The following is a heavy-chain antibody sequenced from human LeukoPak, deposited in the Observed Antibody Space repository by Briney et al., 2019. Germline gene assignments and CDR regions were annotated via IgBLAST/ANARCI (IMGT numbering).Heavy chain of an antibody. CDR3: ARDTHYYDSSGYVRGLDY. D-gene: IGHD3-22*01. CDR1: GGSISSSNW. V-gene: IGHV4-4*02. J-gene: IGHJ4*02. CDR2: VYHSGST. Sequence: SETLSLTCAVSGGSISSSNWWSWVRQPPGKGLEWIGEVYHSGSTNYNPSLKSRVTISVDKSKNQFSLKLSSVTAADTAVYYCARDTHYYDSSGYVRGLDYWGQGTLVTVSS.